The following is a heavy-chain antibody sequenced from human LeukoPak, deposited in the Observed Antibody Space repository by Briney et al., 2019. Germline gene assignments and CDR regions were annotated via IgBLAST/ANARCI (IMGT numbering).Heavy chain of an antibody. CDR2: ISSGGGNT. Sequence: PGGSLRLSCAASGFTFNNYAMNWVRQAPGKGLEWVSSISSGGGNTNYADSVKGRFTISRDSSKNTLYLQMSSLRAEDTAVYYCVKGSSNVWYEFDYWGQGTLVTVSS. J-gene: IGHJ4*02. CDR3: VKGSSNVWYEFDY. CDR1: GFTFNNYA. D-gene: IGHD6-13*01. V-gene: IGHV3-23*01.